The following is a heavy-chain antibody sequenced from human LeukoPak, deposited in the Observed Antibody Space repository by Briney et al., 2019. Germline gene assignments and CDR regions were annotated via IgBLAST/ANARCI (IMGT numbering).Heavy chain of an antibody. CDR2: IIPIFGTA. J-gene: IGHJ4*02. CDR3: ARAKQQPYPSFDY. Sequence: GASVTVSRKASGGTFSSYAISWVRQAPGQGLEWMGGIIPIFGTANYAQKFQGRVTITADKSTSTAYMELSSLRSEDTAVYYCARAKQQPYPSFDYWGQGTLVTVSS. D-gene: IGHD6-13*01. CDR1: GGTFSSYA. V-gene: IGHV1-69*06.